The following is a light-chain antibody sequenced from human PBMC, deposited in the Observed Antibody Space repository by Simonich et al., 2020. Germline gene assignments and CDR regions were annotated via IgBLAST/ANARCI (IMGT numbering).Light chain of an antibody. CDR2: DVM. J-gene: IGLJ3*02. Sequence: QSALTQPRSVSGSPGQSVTISCTGTSSNVGGYNYVSWYQQPTGKAPKLMIYDVMRRPSGVPDRFSGSKSGNTASLTISGLQAEDEADYYCCSYAGSYTWVFGGGTKLTVL. CDR1: SSNVGGYNY. V-gene: IGLV2-11*01. CDR3: CSYAGSYTWV.